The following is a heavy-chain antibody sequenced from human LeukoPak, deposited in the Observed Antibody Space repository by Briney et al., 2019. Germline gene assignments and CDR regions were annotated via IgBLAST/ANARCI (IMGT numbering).Heavy chain of an antibody. J-gene: IGHJ4*02. D-gene: IGHD3-22*01. CDR2: IYYSGST. CDR3: AREVYHYDSSGYYIDY. V-gene: IGHV4-39*07. Sequence: SETLSLTCTVSGGSISSTNHYWGWIRQPPGKGLEWIGSIYYSGSTNYNPSLKSRVTISVDTSKNQFSLKLSSVTAADTAVYYCAREVYHYDSSGYYIDYWGQGTLVTVSS. CDR1: GGSISSTNHY.